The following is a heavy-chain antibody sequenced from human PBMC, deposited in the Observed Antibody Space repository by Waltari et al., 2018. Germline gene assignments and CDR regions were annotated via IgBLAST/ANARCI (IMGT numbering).Heavy chain of an antibody. CDR1: GFTVSSNY. V-gene: IGHV3-53*01. D-gene: IGHD1-26*01. CDR3: ARDWKWEQGFDI. J-gene: IGHJ3*02. Sequence: EVQLVESGGGLIQPGGSLRLSCAASGFTVSSNYMSWVRQAPGKGLEWVAVIYSGGSTYYADSGKGRFTISRDNSKNTLYLQMNSLRAEDTAVYYCARDWKWEQGFDIWGQGTMVTVSS. CDR2: IYSGGST.